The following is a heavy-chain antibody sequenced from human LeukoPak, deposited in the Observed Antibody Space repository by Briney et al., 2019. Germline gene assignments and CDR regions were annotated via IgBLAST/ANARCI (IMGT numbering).Heavy chain of an antibody. Sequence: SETLSLTCTVSGGSISSSSYYWGWIRQPPGKGLEWIGSIYYSGSTYYNPSLKSRVTISVDTSKNQFSLKLSSVTAADTAVYYCAARQRITIGYWGQGTLVTVSS. V-gene: IGHV4-39*01. D-gene: IGHD3-3*02. CDR3: AARQRITIGY. CDR1: GGSISSSSYY. CDR2: IYYSGST. J-gene: IGHJ4*02.